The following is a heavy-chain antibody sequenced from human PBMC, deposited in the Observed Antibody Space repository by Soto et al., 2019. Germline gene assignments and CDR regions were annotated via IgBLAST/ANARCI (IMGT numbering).Heavy chain of an antibody. V-gene: IGHV4-31*03. CDR1: GGSISSGGYY. J-gene: IGHJ6*02. D-gene: IGHD2-21*02. CDR2: IYYSGST. CDR3: SIVCGGDCHGGRDV. Sequence: QVQLQESGPGLVKPSQTLSLTCTVSGGSISSGGYYWSWIRQHPGKGLEWIGYIYYSGSTYYKPSLKRRVTISVDTSRNRFSRKLRSVTAADRAVYYWSIVCGGDCHGGRDVWGQGTTVTVSS.